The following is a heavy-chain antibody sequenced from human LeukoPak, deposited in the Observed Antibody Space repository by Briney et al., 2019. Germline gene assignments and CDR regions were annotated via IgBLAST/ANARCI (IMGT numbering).Heavy chain of an antibody. J-gene: IGHJ1*01. V-gene: IGHV4-59*08. D-gene: IGHD3-22*01. Sequence: PSETLSLTCTVSGGSISSYYWSWIRQPPGKGLEWIGYVYYSGSTNYNPSLKSRVTISVDTSKNQFSLKLSSVTAADTAVYYCARGVSYYDSSGYYNEYFQHWGQGTLVTVSS. CDR2: VYYSGST. CDR1: GGSISSYY. CDR3: ARGVSYYDSSGYYNEYFQH.